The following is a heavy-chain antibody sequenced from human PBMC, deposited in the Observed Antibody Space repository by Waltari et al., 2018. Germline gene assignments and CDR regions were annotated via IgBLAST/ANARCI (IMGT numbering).Heavy chain of an antibody. J-gene: IGHJ4*02. CDR3: AKEIYRIGRPCFDY. V-gene: IGHV3-23*01. CDR2: ITSGVGDT. Sequence: QLLESGGGWRQAGGSLRLSCAASGFTFSNYAMSWGRQAQGKGPEWVSGITSGVGDTYYTDSVRGRFTISRDNSKNTVYLQMNSLRHEDTAVYYCAKEIYRIGRPCFDYWGQGVRVTVSS. CDR1: GFTFSNYA. D-gene: IGHD6-19*01.